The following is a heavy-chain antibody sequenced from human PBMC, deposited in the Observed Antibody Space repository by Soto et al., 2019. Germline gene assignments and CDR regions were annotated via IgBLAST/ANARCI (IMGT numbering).Heavy chain of an antibody. V-gene: IGHV3-33*01. CDR1: GFIFSHYC. J-gene: IGHJ4*02. D-gene: IGHD2-8*01. CDR2: IWSDGSKT. CDR3: VSADSSRDASAH. Sequence: QVQLVESGGSVVQPGRSLRRSCTTSGFIFSHYCMHWVRQAPDRGLEGVAVIWSDGSKTSYAESVKGRFIIYRDDATKTLYVEMNSRRVDAAGVYYCVSADSSRDASAHWGQGTLVTVSS.